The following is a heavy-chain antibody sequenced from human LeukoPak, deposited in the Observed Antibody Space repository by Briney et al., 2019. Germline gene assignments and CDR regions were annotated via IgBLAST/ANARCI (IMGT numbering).Heavy chain of an antibody. D-gene: IGHD3-10*01. CDR2: ISSSGSTI. CDR3: ARGPTMVRGVLGVHYYYYYMDV. V-gene: IGHV3-11*04. J-gene: IGHJ6*03. Sequence: GGSLRLSCAASGFTFSDFYMRWIRQAPGKGLEWVSYISSSGSTIYYVDSVKGRFTISRDNAKNSLYLQMNSLRAEDTAVYYCARGPTMVRGVLGVHYYYYYMDVWGKGTTVTISS. CDR1: GFTFSDFY.